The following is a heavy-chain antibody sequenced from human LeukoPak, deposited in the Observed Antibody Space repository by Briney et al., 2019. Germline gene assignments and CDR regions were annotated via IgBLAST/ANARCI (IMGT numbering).Heavy chain of an antibody. CDR2: ISGSGGST. D-gene: IGHD3-22*01. CDR3: AKDAYYYDSSGSTY. J-gene: IGHJ4*02. Sequence: GGSLPLSCAASGCTFSSYAMSWVRQAPAKGLEWVSAISGSGGSTYYADSVKGRFTISRDNSKNTLYLQMNSLRAEDTAVYYCAKDAYYYDSSGSTYWGQGTLVTVSS. V-gene: IGHV3-23*01. CDR1: GCTFSSYA.